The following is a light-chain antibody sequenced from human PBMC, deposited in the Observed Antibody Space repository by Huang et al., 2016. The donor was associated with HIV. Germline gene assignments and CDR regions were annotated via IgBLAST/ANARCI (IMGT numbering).Light chain of an antibody. V-gene: IGKV3-20*01. CDR2: GAS. CDR1: QSVRSSS. J-gene: IGKJ4*01. CDR3: QQYGSSPLT. Sequence: EIVLTQSPGTLSLSPGERATLSCRASQSVRSSSLAWYQQKPGQSPRLLIFGASNRATAIPDRFSGSGCATDFTLTISRLEPEDFAVYYCQQYGSSPLTFGGGTKVEIK.